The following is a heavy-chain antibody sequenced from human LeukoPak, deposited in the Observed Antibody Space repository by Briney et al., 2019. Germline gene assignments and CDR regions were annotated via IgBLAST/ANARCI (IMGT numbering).Heavy chain of an antibody. CDR1: GASISNYY. V-gene: IGHV4-59*01. Sequence: SETLSLTCTVSGASISNYYWSWIRQPPGKGLEWMGYIYYSGSTHYNPSLKSRVTISVDTSKNSFSLKLNSVTAADTAVYYCARDSAAGTYYYYMDVWGKGTTVTISS. CDR2: IYYSGST. CDR3: ARDSAAGTYYYYMDV. J-gene: IGHJ6*03. D-gene: IGHD6-13*01.